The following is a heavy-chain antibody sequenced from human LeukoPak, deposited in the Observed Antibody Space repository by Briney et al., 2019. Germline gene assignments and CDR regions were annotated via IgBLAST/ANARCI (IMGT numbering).Heavy chain of an antibody. CDR3: ARSGYYDSSNQH. Sequence: SETLSLTCAVSGGSISSSNWWSWVRQPPGKGLEWIGEIYHSGSTNYNPSLKSRVTISVGKSKNQFSLKLSSVTAADTAVYYCARSGYYDSSNQHWGQGTLVTVSS. J-gene: IGHJ1*01. CDR1: GGSISSSNW. V-gene: IGHV4-4*02. CDR2: IYHSGST. D-gene: IGHD3-22*01.